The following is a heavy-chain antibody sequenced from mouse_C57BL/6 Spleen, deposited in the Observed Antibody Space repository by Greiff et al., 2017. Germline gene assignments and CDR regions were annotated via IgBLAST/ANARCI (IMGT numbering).Heavy chain of an antibody. CDR3: ARLDGYYVYFDY. CDR1: GYTFTSYW. CDR2: LYPGSGST. V-gene: IGHV1-55*01. D-gene: IGHD2-3*01. J-gene: IGHJ2*01. Sequence: QVQLKQPGAELVKPGASVKMSCKASGYTFTSYWITWVKQRPGQGLEWIGDLYPGSGSTNYNEKFKSKDTLTVDTSSSTAYMQLSSLTSEDSAVYYCARLDGYYVYFDYWGQGTTLTVSS.